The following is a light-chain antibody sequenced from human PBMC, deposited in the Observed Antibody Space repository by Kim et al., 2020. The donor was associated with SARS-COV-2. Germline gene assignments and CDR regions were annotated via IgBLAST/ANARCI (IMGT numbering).Light chain of an antibody. CDR1: SGSIASNY. CDR2: EDN. CDR3: QSYDSSNQV. J-gene: IGLJ3*02. Sequence: GKTGTTSGTRSSGSIASNYVQWYQQRPGSAPTTVIYEDNQRPSGVPDRFSGSIDSSSNSASLTISGLKTEDEADYYCQSYDSSNQVFGGGTQLTVL. V-gene: IGLV6-57*03.